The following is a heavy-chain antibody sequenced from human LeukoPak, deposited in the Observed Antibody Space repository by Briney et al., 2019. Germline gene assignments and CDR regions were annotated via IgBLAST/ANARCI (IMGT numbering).Heavy chain of an antibody. V-gene: IGHV1-69*04. Sequence: SVKVSCKASGGTFISYAISWVRQAPGQGLEWMGRIIPILGIANYAQKFQGRVTITADKSTSTAYMELSSLRSEDTAVYYCARARAARDAFDIWGQGTMVTVSS. CDR1: GGTFISYA. CDR3: ARARAARDAFDI. D-gene: IGHD6-25*01. CDR2: IIPILGIA. J-gene: IGHJ3*02.